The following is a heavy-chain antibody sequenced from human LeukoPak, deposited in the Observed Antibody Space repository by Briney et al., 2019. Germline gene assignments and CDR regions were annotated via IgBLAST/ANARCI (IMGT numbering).Heavy chain of an antibody. J-gene: IGHJ5*02. V-gene: IGHV1-24*01. CDR3: ATDLLAGGLKTFDP. Sequence: ASVKVSCKVTGNTLSEFSMHWVRQSPGKGLEWMGGFDPEVGETVYAQKCQGRVTMTEDTSTETAYMELSSLRSEDTAVYYCATDLLAGGLKTFDPWGQGTLVTVSS. CDR1: GNTLSEFS. CDR2: FDPEVGET.